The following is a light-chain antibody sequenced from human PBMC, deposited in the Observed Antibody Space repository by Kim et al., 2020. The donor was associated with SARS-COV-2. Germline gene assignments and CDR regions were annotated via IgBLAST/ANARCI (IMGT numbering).Light chain of an antibody. V-gene: IGKV1-9*01. J-gene: IGKJ4*01. CDR1: QSISSS. Sequence: ACGGVRVTITCRASQSISSSLAWLQQKPGKVPMLLSYGASTLQSGVPSRFSGSRSGTDFSLTINSLQPEECATYYCQQVNSDPLTFGGGTKVDIK. CDR2: GAS. CDR3: QQVNSDPLT.